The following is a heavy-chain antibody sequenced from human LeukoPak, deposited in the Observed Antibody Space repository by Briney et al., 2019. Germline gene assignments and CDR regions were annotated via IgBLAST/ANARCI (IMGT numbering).Heavy chain of an antibody. V-gene: IGHV1-8*02. CDR3: ARGHAYYDILTGYSIYAMDI. CDR2: MNPKSGNT. Sequence: AASVKVSCKASGGTFSSYAISWVRQAPGQGLEWMGWMNPKSGNTGYAQKFQGRVNMTRITSITTAYMELSSLRSEDTAVYYCARGHAYYDILTGYSIYAMDIWGQGTAVTVSS. D-gene: IGHD3-9*01. CDR1: GGTFSSYA. J-gene: IGHJ6*02.